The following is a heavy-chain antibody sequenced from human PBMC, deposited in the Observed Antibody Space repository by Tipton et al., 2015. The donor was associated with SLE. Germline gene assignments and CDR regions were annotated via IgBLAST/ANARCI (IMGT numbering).Heavy chain of an antibody. D-gene: IGHD5-24*01. CDR2: IYHSGTT. CDR3: ARAYGLASPGSFDY. J-gene: IGHJ4*02. Sequence: TLSLTCVVSDHSIISGFFWAWIRQSPGKGLEWIGSIYHSGTTYYNPSLKSRVTMSVDTSQNQFSLKVTSVTAANTAIYYCARAYGLASPGSFDYWGQGALVIVSS. V-gene: IGHV4-38-2*01. CDR1: DHSIISGFF.